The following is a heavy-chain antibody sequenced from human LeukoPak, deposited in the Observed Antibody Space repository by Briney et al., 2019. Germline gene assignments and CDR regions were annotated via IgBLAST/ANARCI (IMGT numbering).Heavy chain of an antibody. D-gene: IGHD1/OR15-1a*01. Sequence: RASETLSLTCTVSGGSISSSSYYWGWVRQPPGKGLEWIGNIYYSGTTHYNPSLQSRVTISLDTSKNQFSLKLISVTAADTAVYYCARRKGRTPNWFDPWGQGTLVTVSS. CDR2: IYYSGTT. CDR1: GGSISSSSYY. CDR3: ARRKGRTPNWFDP. V-gene: IGHV4-39*01. J-gene: IGHJ5*02.